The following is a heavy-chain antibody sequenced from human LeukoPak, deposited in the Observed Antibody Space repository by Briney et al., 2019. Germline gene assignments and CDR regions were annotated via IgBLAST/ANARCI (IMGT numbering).Heavy chain of an antibody. J-gene: IGHJ6*02. Sequence: SETLSLTCDVFGGSFTDYFWTWIRQSPGKGLEWIGEINDYTGNTNYNPSLNSRVSISLEKSRNQFSLELRSVTAADTAVYYCARGRIAKIVVVHSFHYGMDVWGQGTTVTVSS. V-gene: IGHV4-34*01. CDR1: GGSFTDYF. CDR3: ARGRIAKIVVVHSFHYGMDV. CDR2: INDYTGNT. D-gene: IGHD3-22*01.